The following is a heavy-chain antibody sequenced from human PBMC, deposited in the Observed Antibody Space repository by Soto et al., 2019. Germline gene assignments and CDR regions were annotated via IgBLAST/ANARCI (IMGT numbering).Heavy chain of an antibody. CDR3: ARARFDSWSHIYYGLDV. CDR2: ITHGGST. Sequence: PSETLSLTCGVYGGSFSAYSWTWLRQSPGKGLEWIGEITHGGSTDYNPALKSRLVMSVDTSKNQFSLRLTSVTAADAAVYFCARARFDSWSHIYYGLDVWGQGTTVTVSS. D-gene: IGHD3-3*01. CDR1: GGSFSAYS. J-gene: IGHJ6*02. V-gene: IGHV4-34*01.